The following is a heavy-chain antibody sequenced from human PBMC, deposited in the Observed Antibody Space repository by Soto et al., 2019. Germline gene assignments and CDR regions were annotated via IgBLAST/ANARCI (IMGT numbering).Heavy chain of an antibody. CDR1: GGTFSSYT. CDR3: ARLRDSDGMDV. D-gene: IGHD1-26*01. Sequence: QVQLVQSGAEVKKPGSSVKVSCKASGGTFSSYTISWVRQAPGQGHEWMGRIIPILGIANYAQKFQGRVTITADKSTSTAYMELSSLRSEDTAVYYCARLRDSDGMDVWGQGTTVTVSS. V-gene: IGHV1-69*02. CDR2: IIPILGIA. J-gene: IGHJ6*02.